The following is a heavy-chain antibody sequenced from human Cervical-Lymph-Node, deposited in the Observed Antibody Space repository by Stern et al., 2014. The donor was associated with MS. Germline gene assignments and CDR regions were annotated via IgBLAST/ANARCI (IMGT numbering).Heavy chain of an antibody. CDR1: GFTFSTYA. CDR3: AREDYYGSGSPLDY. Sequence: MQLVESGGGVVQPGRSLRLSCAASGFTFSTYAMHWVRQAPGKGLEWMAFISSDGSNKYYRDSVKGRFTISRANYKDTLYLKMNSLRVEDTAVYYCAREDYYGSGSPLDYWGQGTLVTVSS. V-gene: IGHV3-30-3*01. CDR2: ISSDGSNK. D-gene: IGHD3-10*01. J-gene: IGHJ4*02.